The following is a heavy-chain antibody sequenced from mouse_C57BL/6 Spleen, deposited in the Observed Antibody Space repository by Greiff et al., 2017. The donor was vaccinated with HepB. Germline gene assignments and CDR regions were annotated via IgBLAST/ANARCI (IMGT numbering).Heavy chain of an antibody. D-gene: IGHD3-2*02. Sequence: VQLQQPGAELVMPGASVKLSCKASGYTFTSYWMHWVKQRPGKGLEWIGEIDPSDSYTNYNQKFKGKSTFTVDKSYSTAYMQLSSLTSEDAAIDYCARERAAQSLDYWGQGTTLTVSS. CDR1: GYTFTSYW. CDR2: IDPSDSYT. V-gene: IGHV1-69*01. CDR3: ARERAAQSLDY. J-gene: IGHJ2*01.